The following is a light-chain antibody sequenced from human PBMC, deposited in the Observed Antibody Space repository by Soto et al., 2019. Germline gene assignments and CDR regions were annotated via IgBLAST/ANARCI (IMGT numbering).Light chain of an antibody. Sequence: QSVLTQPPSVSGAPGQRVTISCNGSSSNIGAGYDVHWYQQLPGTAPKLLIYRNTNRPSGVPDRFSGSKSGTSASLAITGLQAEDEADYYCQSYDSSLSGSVFGGGTKLTVL. CDR3: QSYDSSLSGSV. J-gene: IGLJ3*02. CDR2: RNT. CDR1: SSNIGAGYD. V-gene: IGLV1-40*01.